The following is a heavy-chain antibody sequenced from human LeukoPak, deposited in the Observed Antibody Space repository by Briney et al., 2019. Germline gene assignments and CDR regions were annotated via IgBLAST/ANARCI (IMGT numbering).Heavy chain of an antibody. V-gene: IGHV3-23*01. J-gene: IGHJ4*02. D-gene: IGHD5-18*01. CDR3: AKDGYSYGYSFDY. Sequence: PGGSLRLSCAASGFTFSSYGMSWVRQAPGKGLEWVSAISGSGGSTYYADSVKGRFTISRDNSKNTLYLQMNSLRAEDTAVYYCAKDGYSYGYSFDYWGQGTLVTVSS. CDR1: GFTFSSYG. CDR2: ISGSGGST.